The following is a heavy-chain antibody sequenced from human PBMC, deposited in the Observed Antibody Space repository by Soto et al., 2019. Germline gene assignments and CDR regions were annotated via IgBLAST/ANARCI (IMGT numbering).Heavy chain of an antibody. V-gene: IGHV3-30*03. CDR1: GFNISNYG. J-gene: IGHJ6*02. CDR2: ISYDGSNK. CDR3: ATPAGLAPAHYYGMDV. D-gene: IGHD2-2*01. Sequence: QVQLVESGGGVVQPGRSLRLSCAASGFNISNYGFHWVRQAPGKGLEWVAVISYDGSNKYYADFVKGRFNISRDNSKNTLYLQMNSLGAEDTAVFYCATPAGLAPAHYYGMDVWGQGTTVTVSS.